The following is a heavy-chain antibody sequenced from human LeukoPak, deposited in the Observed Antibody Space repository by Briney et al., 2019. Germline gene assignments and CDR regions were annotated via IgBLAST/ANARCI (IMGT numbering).Heavy chain of an antibody. Sequence: PGGSLRLSGAAPEFTLSTYSMNWVRQAPGKGLEWVSYISSSSSTIYYADSVKGRFTISRDNAKNSLYLQMNSLRDEDTAVYYCARDHALLFDYWGQGTLVTVSS. J-gene: IGHJ4*02. CDR2: ISSSSSTI. V-gene: IGHV3-48*02. CDR1: EFTLSTYS. D-gene: IGHD3-10*01. CDR3: ARDHALLFDY.